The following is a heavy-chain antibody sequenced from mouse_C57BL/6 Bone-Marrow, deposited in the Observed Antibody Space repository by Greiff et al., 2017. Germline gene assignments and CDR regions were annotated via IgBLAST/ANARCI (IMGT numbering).Heavy chain of an antibody. CDR1: GYTFTSYW. V-gene: IGHV1-55*01. CDR2: IYPGSGST. D-gene: IGHD2-10*01. CDR3: ARPYYGNYWYFDV. J-gene: IGHJ1*03. Sequence: VQLQQPGAELVKPGASVKMSCKASGYTFTSYWITWVKQRPGQGLEWIGDIYPGSGSTNYNEKFKSKATLTVDTSSSTACMQLSSLTSEDSAVYDCARPYYGNYWYFDVWGTGTTVTVSS.